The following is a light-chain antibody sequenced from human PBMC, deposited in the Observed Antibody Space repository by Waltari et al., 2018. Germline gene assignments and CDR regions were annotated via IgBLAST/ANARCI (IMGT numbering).Light chain of an antibody. CDR1: SSYAGSYNL. CDR2: EGS. Sequence: QSALTQPASVSGSPGQSITISCTGTSSYAGSYNLVTCYQQHPGKAPKLMIYEGSKRPSGVSNRFSGSKSGNTASLTISGLQAEDEADYYCCSYAGSSTFERVFGGGTKLTVL. J-gene: IGLJ3*02. CDR3: CSYAGSSTFERV. V-gene: IGLV2-23*03.